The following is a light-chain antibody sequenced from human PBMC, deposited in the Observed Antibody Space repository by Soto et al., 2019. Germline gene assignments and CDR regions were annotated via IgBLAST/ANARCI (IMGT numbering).Light chain of an antibody. CDR3: SSHTSGSTRV. J-gene: IGLJ1*01. CDR2: EVT. Sequence: QSVLTQPASVSGSPGQSIAISCTGTSSDVGGYDYVSWYQQQPDEAPKLMIYEVTKRPSGVSNRFSGSKSGNTASLTISGLQAEDEADYYCSSHTSGSTRVFGTGTKVTVL. V-gene: IGLV2-14*01. CDR1: SSDVGGYDY.